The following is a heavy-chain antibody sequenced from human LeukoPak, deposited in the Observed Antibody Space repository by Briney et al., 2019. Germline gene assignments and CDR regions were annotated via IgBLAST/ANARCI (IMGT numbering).Heavy chain of an antibody. Sequence: GGSLRLSCAASGFTFSSYWMSWVRQAPGKGLEWVANIKQDGSEKYYVDSVKDRFTISRDNAKNSLYLQMNSLRAEDTAVYYCARDHVIAAAAYWGQGTLVTVSS. CDR2: IKQDGSEK. V-gene: IGHV3-7*01. CDR3: ARDHVIAAAAY. CDR1: GFTFSSYW. J-gene: IGHJ4*02. D-gene: IGHD6-13*01.